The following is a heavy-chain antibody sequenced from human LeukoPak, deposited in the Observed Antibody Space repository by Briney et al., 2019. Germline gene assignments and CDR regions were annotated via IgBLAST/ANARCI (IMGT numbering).Heavy chain of an antibody. CDR2: ISSSGVST. J-gene: IGHJ5*02. V-gene: IGHV3-23*01. CDR3: APTSTLTTGRWFDP. Sequence: GGSLRLSCAASGFTFSSYAMNWVRQAPGGGLEWVSSISSSGVSTYYTDSVKGRFTISRDNSENTLYLQMNSLRAEDTAIYYCAPTSTLTTGRWFDPWGQGTLVTVSS. D-gene: IGHD4-17*01. CDR1: GFTFSSYA.